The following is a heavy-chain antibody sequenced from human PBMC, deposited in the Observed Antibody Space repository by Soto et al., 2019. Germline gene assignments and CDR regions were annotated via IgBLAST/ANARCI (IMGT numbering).Heavy chain of an antibody. CDR3: ARDKITGLFDY. Sequence: SETQSVTCTVSDGSISSYYWSWIRQTPGKGLEWIGDIYYSVSTNYNPSLKSRVTISVDTSKNQFSLKLTSVTAADMAVYYCARDKITGLFDYWGQGTLVTVSS. CDR1: DGSISSYY. CDR2: IYYSVST. J-gene: IGHJ4*02. V-gene: IGHV4-59*12. D-gene: IGHD2-8*02.